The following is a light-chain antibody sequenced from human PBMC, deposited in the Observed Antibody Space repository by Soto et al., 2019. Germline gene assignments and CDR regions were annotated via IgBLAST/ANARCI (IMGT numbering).Light chain of an antibody. Sequence: QSALTQPASVSGSPGQSITISCTGSSSDIGKYDYVSWYQQHPGEAPRLMIFDVRNRPSGISNRFSGSKSGDTASLTISGLQAEDEADYHCSSFSSSGTPYVFGAGTKVTVL. CDR2: DVR. CDR3: SSFSSSGTPYV. J-gene: IGLJ1*01. CDR1: SSDIGKYDY. V-gene: IGLV2-14*03.